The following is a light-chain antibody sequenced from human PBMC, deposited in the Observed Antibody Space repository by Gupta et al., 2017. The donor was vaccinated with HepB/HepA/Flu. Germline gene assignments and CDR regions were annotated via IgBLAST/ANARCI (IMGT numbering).Light chain of an antibody. CDR2: AAS. V-gene: IGKV1-39*01. J-gene: IGKJ5*01. CDR1: QSISSY. Sequence: DIQMTQSPSSLSASVGDRVTISCRASQSISSYLNWYQQKPGRAPNLLIYAASTLQSGVPSRFSGSGSGTDFTLTITSLQPEDFATYYCQQTYSMSINFGQGTRLEIK. CDR3: QQTYSMSIN.